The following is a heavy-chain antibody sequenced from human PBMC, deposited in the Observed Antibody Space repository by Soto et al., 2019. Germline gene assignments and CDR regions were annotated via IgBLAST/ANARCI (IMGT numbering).Heavy chain of an antibody. D-gene: IGHD4-17*01. CDR1: GFTFSSYS. V-gene: IGHV3-48*01. CDR2: ISSSSSTI. CDR3: ASPYGDYAALYYFDY. Sequence: EVQLVESGGGLVQPGGSLRLSCAASGFTFSSYSMNWVRQAPGKGLEWVSYISSSSSTIYYADSVKGRFTISRDNAKNSLYLHMNSLRAEDTAVYYCASPYGDYAALYYFDYWGQGTLVTVSS. J-gene: IGHJ4*02.